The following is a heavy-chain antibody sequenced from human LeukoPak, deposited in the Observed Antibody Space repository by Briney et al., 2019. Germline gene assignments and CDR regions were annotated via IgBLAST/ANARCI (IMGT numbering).Heavy chain of an antibody. J-gene: IGHJ3*02. V-gene: IGHV4-4*02. CDR2: IYHSGST. Sequence: SETLSLTCAVSGGSISCSNWWSWVRQPPGKGLEWIGEIYHSGSTNYNPSLKSRVTISVDKSMNQFSLKLSSVTAADTAVYYCAGPFGEKAFGAFDIWGQGTMVTVSS. CDR1: GGSISCSNW. CDR3: AGPFGEKAFGAFDI. D-gene: IGHD3-10*01.